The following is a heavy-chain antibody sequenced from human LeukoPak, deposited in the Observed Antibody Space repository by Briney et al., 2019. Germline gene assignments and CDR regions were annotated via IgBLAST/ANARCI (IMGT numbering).Heavy chain of an antibody. D-gene: IGHD6-19*01. J-gene: IGHJ5*02. Sequence: SETLSLTCTVSGGSISNHYWSWIRQPPGKGLEWLGHIYYSGSTKYHPSRKGRVTISVGTSSNQFSLKLSSVTAADTAVYYCARDRSGSGGYGDPLDAWGQGLLVTVSS. CDR1: GGSISNHY. V-gene: IGHV4-59*11. CDR2: IYYSGST. CDR3: ARDRSGSGGYGDPLDA.